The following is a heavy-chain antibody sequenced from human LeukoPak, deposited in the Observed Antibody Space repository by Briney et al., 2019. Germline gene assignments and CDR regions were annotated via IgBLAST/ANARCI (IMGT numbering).Heavy chain of an antibody. CDR2: IYYSGST. V-gene: IGHV4-59*08. CDR3: ARHLGPRVLNDP. J-gene: IGHJ5*02. Sequence: SETLSLTCTVSGGSISSYYWSWIRQPPGKGLEWIGYIYYSGSTNYNPSLKSRVTISVDTSKNQFSLKLSSVTAADTAVYYCARHLGPRVLNDPWGQGTLVTVSS. D-gene: IGHD3-10*01. CDR1: GGSISSYY.